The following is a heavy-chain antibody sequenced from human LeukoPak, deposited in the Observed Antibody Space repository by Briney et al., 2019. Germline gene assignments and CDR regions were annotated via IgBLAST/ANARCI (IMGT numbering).Heavy chain of an antibody. CDR1: GFTVSSNY. J-gene: IGHJ4*02. Sequence: PGGSLRLSCAASGFTVSSNYMNWVRQAPGKGLEWVSAISGSGGSTYYADSVKGRFTISRDNSKNTLYLQMNSLRAEDTAVFYCAKARAYSYASDYWGQGTLVTVSS. CDR2: ISGSGGST. D-gene: IGHD5-18*01. CDR3: AKARAYSYASDY. V-gene: IGHV3-23*01.